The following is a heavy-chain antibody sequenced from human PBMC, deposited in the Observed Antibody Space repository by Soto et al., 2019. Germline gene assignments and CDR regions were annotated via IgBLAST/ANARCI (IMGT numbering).Heavy chain of an antibody. D-gene: IGHD2-15*01. CDR1: GAPISSNDYF. Sequence: PSETLSLTCSVSGAPISSNDYFWAWIGQPPGRGLEFIARMHASGRTYHASSLKSRATMSLDTSKDQFSLKLQSVTAADTGTYYCAAIVVGATRHSDVDHWGQGTLVTVS. CDR2: MHASGRT. V-gene: IGHV4-39*01. J-gene: IGHJ4*02. CDR3: AAIVVGATRHSDVDH.